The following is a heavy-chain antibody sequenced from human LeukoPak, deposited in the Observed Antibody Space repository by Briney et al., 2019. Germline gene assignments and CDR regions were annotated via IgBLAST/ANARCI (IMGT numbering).Heavy chain of an antibody. D-gene: IGHD5-12*01. CDR3: ARDLGYSGYDFFGY. CDR1: GFTFSSYS. V-gene: IGHV3-21*01. Sequence: PGGSLRLSCAASGFTFSSYSMNWVRRAPGKGLEWVSSISSSSSYIYYADSVKGRFTISRDNAKNSLYLQMNSLRAEDTAVYYCARDLGYSGYDFFGYWGQGTLVTVSS. CDR2: ISSSSSYI. J-gene: IGHJ4*02.